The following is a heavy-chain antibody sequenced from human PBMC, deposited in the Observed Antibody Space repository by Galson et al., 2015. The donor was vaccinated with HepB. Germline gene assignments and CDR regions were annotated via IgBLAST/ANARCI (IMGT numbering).Heavy chain of an antibody. J-gene: IGHJ4*02. CDR2: ISGRGGST. Sequence: SLRLSCAASGFTFSNYAMSWVRQAPGKGLEWVSGISGRGGSTYDADSVKGRFTISRDNSRNTLYLQMNSLRAEDTAVYYCAKEISPYYDTLTGYYNIAFDYWGQGTLVTVSS. CDR1: GFTFSNYA. CDR3: AKEISPYYDTLTGYYNIAFDY. V-gene: IGHV3-23*01. D-gene: IGHD3-9*01.